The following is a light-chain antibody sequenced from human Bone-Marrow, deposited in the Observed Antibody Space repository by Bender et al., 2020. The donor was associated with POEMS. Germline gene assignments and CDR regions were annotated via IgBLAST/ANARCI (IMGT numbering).Light chain of an antibody. CDR3: QVWDSRADQWV. V-gene: IGLV3-21*02. J-gene: IGLJ3*02. Sequence: SYVLTQTPSVSVAPGQTARITCGGDNIGIKNVHWYQQKPGQAPLLVVYDDSDRPLGIPERFSGSNSGNTATLTISGVEAGYEADYYCQVWDSRADQWVFGGGTTLTVL. CDR1: NIGIKN. CDR2: DDS.